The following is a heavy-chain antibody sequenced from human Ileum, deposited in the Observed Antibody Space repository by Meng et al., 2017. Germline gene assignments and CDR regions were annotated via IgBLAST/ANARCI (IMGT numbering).Heavy chain of an antibody. J-gene: IGHJ5*02. V-gene: IGHV4-31*03. CDR2: FYFSGST. CDR1: GDSISSGDHY. Sequence: QVHLQESGPGLAKPSQTLSLTCTVSGDSISSGDHYWTWSRQHPGKGLEWIGYFYFSGSTYYNPSLKSRVSISVDTSKNQFSLRMSSVTAADTAVYYCARYYYDSSGVTWFDPWGQGTLVTVSS. CDR3: ARYYYDSSGVTWFDP. D-gene: IGHD3-22*01.